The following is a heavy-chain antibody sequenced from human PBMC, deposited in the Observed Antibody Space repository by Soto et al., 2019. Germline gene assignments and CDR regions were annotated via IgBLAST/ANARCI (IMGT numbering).Heavy chain of an antibody. D-gene: IGHD1-1*01. V-gene: IGHV3-30*03. CDR3: ATEGVQATGPTEGWYYFDY. CDR2: ISYDGSNK. CDR1: GFTFSSYG. Sequence: GGSLRLSCAASGFTFSSYGMHWVRQAPGKGLEWVAVISYDGSNKYYADSVKGRFTISRDNSKNTLYLQMNSLRAEDTAVYYCATEGVQATGPTEGWYYFDYWGQGTLVTVSS. J-gene: IGHJ4*02.